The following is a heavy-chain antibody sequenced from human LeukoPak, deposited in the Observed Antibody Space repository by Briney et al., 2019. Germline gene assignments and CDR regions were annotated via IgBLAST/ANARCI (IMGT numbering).Heavy chain of an antibody. CDR2: VSFGGST. Sequence: SETLSLTCTVSGGPILSNSYYWGWIRQPPGKGLEWIGSVSFGGSTYHNPSLKSRLTISVDTSNNQFSLRLNSVTAADTAVYYCARHADPNFFDSWGQGTLVTVSS. J-gene: IGHJ4*02. CDR1: GGPILSNSYY. V-gene: IGHV4-39*01. CDR3: ARHADPNFFDS.